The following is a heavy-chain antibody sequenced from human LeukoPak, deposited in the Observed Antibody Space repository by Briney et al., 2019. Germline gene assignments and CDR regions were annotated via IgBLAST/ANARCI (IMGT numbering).Heavy chain of an antibody. CDR2: MNQDGREK. J-gene: IGHJ6*02. V-gene: IGHV3-7*01. Sequence: GGSLRLSCAASGFTFRHYWMSWVRQAPGKGLEWVANMNQDGREKYYVDSVKGRFTISRDNAKNSLYLQMNSLRAEDTAVYYCARDKNYYGSGSLHYYYGMDVWGQGTTVTVSS. CDR1: GFTFRHYW. D-gene: IGHD3-10*01. CDR3: ARDKNYYGSGSLHYYYGMDV.